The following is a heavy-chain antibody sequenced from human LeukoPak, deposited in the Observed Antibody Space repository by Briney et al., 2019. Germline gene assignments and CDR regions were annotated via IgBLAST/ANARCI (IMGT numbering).Heavy chain of an antibody. D-gene: IGHD3-22*01. CDR2: ISAYNGNT. CDR1: GYTFTGYY. V-gene: IGHV1-18*04. Sequence: ASVKVSCKASGYTFTGYYLHWVRQAPGQGLEWMGWISAYNGNTNYAQKLQGRVTMTTDTSTSTAYMELRSLRSDDTAVYYCARDGFVGTTKHYYDSSGDYYYYYYMDVWGKGTTVTVSS. CDR3: ARDGFVGTTKHYYDSSGDYYYYYYMDV. J-gene: IGHJ6*03.